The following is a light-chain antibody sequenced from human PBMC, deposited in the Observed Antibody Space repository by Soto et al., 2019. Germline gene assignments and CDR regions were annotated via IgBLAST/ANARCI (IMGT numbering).Light chain of an antibody. Sequence: EIVLAQYPGTLSLSPGERATLSSRASQSVTDNYLAWYQQKPGPAPRLLIYGASSRATGIPDRFSGSGSGTDFTLTISRLEPEDFAVYYCQHYGSSRGTFGQGTKVDIK. V-gene: IGKV3-20*01. CDR2: GAS. CDR3: QHYGSSRGT. J-gene: IGKJ1*01. CDR1: QSVTDNY.